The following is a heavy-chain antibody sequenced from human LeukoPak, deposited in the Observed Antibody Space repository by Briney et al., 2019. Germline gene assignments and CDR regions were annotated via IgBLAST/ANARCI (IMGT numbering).Heavy chain of an antibody. J-gene: IGHJ1*01. CDR1: GFTFSSYG. D-gene: IGHD4-11*01. CDR3: AKGEGLPRRLIQH. Sequence: GGSLRLSCAASGFTFSSYGMHWVRQAPGKGLEWVAFIRYDGSNKYYADSVKGRFTISRDNSKNTLYLQMNSLRAEDTAVYYCAKGEGLPRRLIQHWGQGTLVTVSS. CDR2: IRYDGSNK. V-gene: IGHV3-30*02.